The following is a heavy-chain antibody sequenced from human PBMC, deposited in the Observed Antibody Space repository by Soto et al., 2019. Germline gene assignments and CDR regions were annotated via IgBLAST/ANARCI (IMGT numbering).Heavy chain of an antibody. D-gene: IGHD3-3*01. CDR2: INHSGST. V-gene: IGHV4-34*01. J-gene: IGHJ4*02. CDR3: ARSHYDFWSGYYTRSPMNDY. Sequence: ETLSLTCAVYGGSFSGYYWSWIRQPPGKGLEWIGEINHSGSTNYNPSLKSRVTISVDTSKNQFSLKLSSVTAADTAVYYCARSHYDFWSGYYTRSPMNDYWGQGTLVTVSS. CDR1: GGSFSGYY.